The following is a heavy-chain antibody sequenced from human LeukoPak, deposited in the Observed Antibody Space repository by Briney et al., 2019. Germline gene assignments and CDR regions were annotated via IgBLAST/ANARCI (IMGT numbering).Heavy chain of an antibody. CDR3: ASSPVSPYYFDY. CDR1: GGSISSGGYS. D-gene: IGHD3-10*01. J-gene: IGHJ4*02. Sequence: PSETLSLTCAVSGGSISSGGYSWSWIRQPPGKGLEWIGYIYHSGSTYYNPSLKGRVTISVDRSKNQFSLKLSSVTAADTAVYYCASSPVSPYYFDYWGQGTLVTVSS. V-gene: IGHV4-30-2*01. CDR2: IYHSGST.